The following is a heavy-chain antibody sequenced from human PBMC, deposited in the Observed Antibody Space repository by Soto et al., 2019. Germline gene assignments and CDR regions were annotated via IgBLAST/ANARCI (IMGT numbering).Heavy chain of an antibody. CDR3: AREGVRTYSSGLYYMDV. D-gene: IGHD6-19*01. Sequence: ASVKVSCKASGYTFPSYGISWVRQAPGQRLEWMGWINAGNGNTKYSQKFQGRVTITRDTSASTAYMELSSLRSEDTAVYYCAREGVRTYSSGLYYMDVWGKGTTVTVSS. CDR2: INAGNGNT. V-gene: IGHV1-3*01. CDR1: GYTFPSYG. J-gene: IGHJ6*03.